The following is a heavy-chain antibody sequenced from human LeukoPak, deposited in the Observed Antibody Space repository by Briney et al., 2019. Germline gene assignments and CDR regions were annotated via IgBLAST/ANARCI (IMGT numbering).Heavy chain of an antibody. Sequence: GESLRLSCAASGFTFSTYSMNWLRLAPGKGLEWVSSISSGTTYIYYADSLKGRFTISRDNAKNSLYLQMNSLRVEDTAVYYCARDGGSRASDYWGQGTLVTVSS. CDR3: ARDGGSRASDY. V-gene: IGHV3-21*01. CDR2: ISSGTTYI. J-gene: IGHJ4*02. D-gene: IGHD3-16*01. CDR1: GFTFSTYS.